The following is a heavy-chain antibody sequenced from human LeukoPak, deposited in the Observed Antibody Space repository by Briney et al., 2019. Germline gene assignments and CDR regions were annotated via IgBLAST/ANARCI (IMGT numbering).Heavy chain of an antibody. Sequence: GGSLRLSCAASGFTFSSYEMNWVRQAPGKGLEWVSYISRTGRNIYYADSVKGRFIISRDNANNSLYLQMNSLRAEDTAVYYCATGGIAAALWFDPWGQGTLVTVSS. CDR1: GFTFSSYE. D-gene: IGHD6-13*01. V-gene: IGHV3-48*03. J-gene: IGHJ5*02. CDR2: ISRTGRNI. CDR3: ATGGIAAALWFDP.